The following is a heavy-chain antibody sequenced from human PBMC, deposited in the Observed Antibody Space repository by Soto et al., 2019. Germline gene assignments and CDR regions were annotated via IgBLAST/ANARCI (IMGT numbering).Heavy chain of an antibody. CDR3: ARERGRQWLALPFDY. CDR1: GGSISSYY. CDR2: IYTSGST. V-gene: IGHV4-4*07. D-gene: IGHD6-19*01. J-gene: IGHJ4*02. Sequence: QVQLQESGPGLVKPSETLSLTCTVSGGSISSYYWSWIRQPAGKGLEWIGRIYTSGSTNYNPSLKSRVTMSVDTSKNQFSPKLSSVTAADTAVYYCARERGRQWLALPFDYWGQGTLVTVSS.